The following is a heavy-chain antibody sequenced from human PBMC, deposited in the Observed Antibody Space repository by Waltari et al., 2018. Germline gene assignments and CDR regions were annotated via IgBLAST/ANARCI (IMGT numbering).Heavy chain of an antibody. Sequence: QVQLQESGPGLVKPSGTLSLTCAVSGGSISSSNWWSWVRQPPGKGLEWIGEIYPSGSTNYNPSRRSRVTISVAKSKNQFSLKLSSVTAADTAVYYCAREVASATLGGYWGQGTLVTVSS. V-gene: IGHV4-4*02. J-gene: IGHJ4*02. D-gene: IGHD3-16*01. CDR3: AREVASATLGGY. CDR2: IYPSGST. CDR1: GGSISSSNW.